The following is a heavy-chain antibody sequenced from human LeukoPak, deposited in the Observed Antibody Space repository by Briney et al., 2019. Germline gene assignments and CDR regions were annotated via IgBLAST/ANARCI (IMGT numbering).Heavy chain of an antibody. CDR1: GLTFDDYA. CDR2: ISWNSGSI. V-gene: IGHV3-9*01. Sequence: GGSLRLSCAASGLTFDDYAMPWARQAPGKGLEWVSGISWNSGSIGYADSVKGRFTISRGNAKNSLYLRMNSLRAEDTALYYCAKASEPVVVAASLPYYFDYWGQGTLVTVSS. J-gene: IGHJ4*02. D-gene: IGHD2-15*01. CDR3: AKASEPVVVAASLPYYFDY.